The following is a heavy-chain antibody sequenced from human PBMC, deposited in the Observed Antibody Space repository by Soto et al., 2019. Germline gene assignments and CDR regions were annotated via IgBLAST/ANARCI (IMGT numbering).Heavy chain of an antibody. J-gene: IGHJ6*02. CDR1: GFTFSSYG. D-gene: IGHD2-15*01. V-gene: IGHV3-30*18. CDR3: TKDTGYCSGGRCYSTPYYYYYYGMDA. Sequence: GGSLRLSCAASGFTFSSYGRHWVRQAPGKGLECVAVISYDESDIYYSDSLKGRFTISRDNSKNTLYLQMSSLRPEDTAVYYCTKDTGYCSGGRCYSTPYYYYYYGMDAWGQGTTVTVYS. CDR2: ISYDESDI.